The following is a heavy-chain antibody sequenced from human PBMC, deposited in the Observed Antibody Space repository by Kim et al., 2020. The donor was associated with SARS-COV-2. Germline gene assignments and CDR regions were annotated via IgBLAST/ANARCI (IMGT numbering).Heavy chain of an antibody. Sequence: GGSLRLSCAASGFTFSYYAVHWVRQAPGKGLEWVAVISFDSNNKYYADSVKGRFTISRDNSKNTLYLQMNSLREEDTGVYYCARGGGNGGITTAYLESWGQGTLVTVTS. D-gene: IGHD2-15*01. CDR2: ISFDSNNK. CDR3: ARGGGNGGITTAYLES. CDR1: GFTFSYYA. V-gene: IGHV3-30-3*01. J-gene: IGHJ4*02.